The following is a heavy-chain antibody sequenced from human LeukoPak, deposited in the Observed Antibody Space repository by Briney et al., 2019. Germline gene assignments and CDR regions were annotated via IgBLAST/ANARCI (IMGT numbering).Heavy chain of an antibody. J-gene: IGHJ4*02. CDR1: DGSISSNSYY. Sequence: SETLSLTCTVSDGSISSNSYYWGWIRQPPGKGLEWIGSIYYSGSTYYNPSLKSRVTISVDTSKIQLSLKLSSVTAADTAVYYCARASSGSSWAFDYWGLGTLVTVSS. V-gene: IGHV4-39*01. D-gene: IGHD6-13*01. CDR3: ARASSGSSWAFDY. CDR2: IYYSGST.